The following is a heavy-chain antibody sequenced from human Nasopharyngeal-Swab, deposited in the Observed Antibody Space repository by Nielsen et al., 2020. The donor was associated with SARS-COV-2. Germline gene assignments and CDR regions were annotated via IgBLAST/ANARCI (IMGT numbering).Heavy chain of an antibody. CDR3: ARDSDYYDGVALLWYFDY. Sequence: IRQPPGKGLEWVSSISSSSSYIYYADSVKGRFTISRDNAKNSLYLQMNSLRAEDTAVYYCARDSDYYDGVALLWYFDYWGQGTLVTVSS. J-gene: IGHJ4*02. D-gene: IGHD3-22*01. V-gene: IGHV3-21*01. CDR2: ISSSSSYI.